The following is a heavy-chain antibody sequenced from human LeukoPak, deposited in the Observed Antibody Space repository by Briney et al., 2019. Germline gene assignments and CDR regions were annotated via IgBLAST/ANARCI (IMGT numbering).Heavy chain of an antibody. CDR1: GFTFSSYG. J-gene: IGHJ4*02. CDR3: AKPEFYDSSGYYPPVFDY. CDR2: IRYDGSNK. V-gene: IGHV3-30*02. D-gene: IGHD3-22*01. Sequence: GGSLRLSCAASGFTFSSYGMHWVRQAPGKGLEWVAFIRYDGSNKYYADSVKGRFTISRDNSKNTLYLQMNSLRAEDTAVYYCAKPEFYDSSGYYPPVFDYWGQGTLVTVSS.